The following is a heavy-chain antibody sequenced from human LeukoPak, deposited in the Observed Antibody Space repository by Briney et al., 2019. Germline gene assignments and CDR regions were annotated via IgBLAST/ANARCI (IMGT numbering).Heavy chain of an antibody. J-gene: IGHJ4*02. D-gene: IGHD5-18*01. Sequence: SETLSLTCTVSGGSISSYYWSWIRQPPGKGLEWIGYIYYSGSTKYNPSLKSRVTISVDTSKNQFSLKLSSVTAADTAVYYCARESKALDTAMVDYWGQGTLVTVSS. V-gene: IGHV4-59*12. CDR3: ARESKALDTAMVDY. CDR1: GGSISSYY. CDR2: IYYSGST.